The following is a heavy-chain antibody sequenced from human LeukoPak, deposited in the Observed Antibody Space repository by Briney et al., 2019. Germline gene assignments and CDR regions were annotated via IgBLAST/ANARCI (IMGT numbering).Heavy chain of an antibody. V-gene: IGHV3-21*01. CDR3: AREEPGDLGQAFHY. CDR2: MGGSGTSI. CDR1: GFTFRTYA. J-gene: IGHJ4*02. D-gene: IGHD7-27*01. Sequence: GGSLRLSCETSGFTFRTYAMNRVRQAPGKGLEWVSSMGGSGTSIYYADSVKGRFTISRDNAKNSLYLQMNSLRVDDTAVYYCAREEPGDLGQAFHYWGQGTLVTVSS.